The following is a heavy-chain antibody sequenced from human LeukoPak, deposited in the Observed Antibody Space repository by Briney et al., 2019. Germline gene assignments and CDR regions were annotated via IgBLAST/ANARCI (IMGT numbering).Heavy chain of an antibody. D-gene: IGHD7-27*01. V-gene: IGHV1-8*01. J-gene: IGHJ4*02. CDR3: ARGPPNWGYDY. Sequence: GASVKVSRKASGYTFTSYDFNWVRQATGQRPEWMGWMSPNSGDTGYAQKFQGRVTMTRNTSISTAYMELSSLRSDDTAVYYCARGPPNWGYDYWGPGTLVTVSS. CDR1: GYTFTSYD. CDR2: MSPNSGDT.